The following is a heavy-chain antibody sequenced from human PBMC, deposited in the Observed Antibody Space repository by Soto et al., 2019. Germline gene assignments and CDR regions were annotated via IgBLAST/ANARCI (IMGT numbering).Heavy chain of an antibody. D-gene: IGHD6-13*01. CDR2: IGGSGGYK. Sequence: EVQLLESGGCLVQPGGSLRLSYAASGFFFSSYAMSWVRQAPGKWLEWVSGIGGSGGYKSYADSVKGRFTISRDNSKNTLYLQMESLGAEDTAVYYCAKDAAMVSSTFNYFDYWGQGTLVAVSS. J-gene: IGHJ4*02. CDR3: AKDAAMVSSTFNYFDY. CDR1: GFFFSSYA. V-gene: IGHV3-23*01.